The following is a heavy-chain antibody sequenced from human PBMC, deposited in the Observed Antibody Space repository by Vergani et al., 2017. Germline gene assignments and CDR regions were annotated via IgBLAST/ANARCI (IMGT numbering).Heavy chain of an antibody. CDR1: GGTFSSYA. V-gene: IGHV1-69*01. J-gene: IGHJ5*02. D-gene: IGHD3-10*01. CDR2: IIPIFGTA. CDR3: ARFSGGMVRGVNNXFDP. Sequence: QVQLVQSGAEVKKPGSSVKVSCKASGGTFSSYAISWVRQAPGQGLEWMGGIIPIFGTANYAQKFQGRVTITADESTGTAYMELHSLRSEDTAVYYCARFSGGMVRGVNNXFDPWGQGTLVTVSS.